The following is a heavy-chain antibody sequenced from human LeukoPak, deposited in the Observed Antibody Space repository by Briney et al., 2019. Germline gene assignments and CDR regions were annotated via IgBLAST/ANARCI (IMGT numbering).Heavy chain of an antibody. V-gene: IGHV1-3*01. D-gene: IGHD3-10*01. Sequence: ASVKVSCKASGYTFTSYAMHWVRQAPGQRLEWMGWINAGNGNTKYSQKFQGRVTITRDTSASTVYMELSSLRSEDTAVYYCARDLLNYYGSGSPIGQVDPWGQGTLVTVSS. CDR3: ARDLLNYYGSGSPIGQVDP. J-gene: IGHJ5*02. CDR1: GYTFTSYA. CDR2: INAGNGNT.